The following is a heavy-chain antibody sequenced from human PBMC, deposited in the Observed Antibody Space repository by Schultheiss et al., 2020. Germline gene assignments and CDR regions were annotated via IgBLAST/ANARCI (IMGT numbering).Heavy chain of an antibody. J-gene: IGHJ6*02. CDR3: ARDEGAAVPYGMDV. Sequence: SLRLSFAASGFTFSSYGMHWVRQAPGKGLEWVAVISYDGSNKYYADSVKGRFTISRDNSKNTLYLQMNSLRADDTAVYYCARDEGAAVPYGMDVWGQGTTVTVSS. CDR2: ISYDGSNK. D-gene: IGHD3-16*01. V-gene: IGHV3-30*03. CDR1: GFTFSSYG.